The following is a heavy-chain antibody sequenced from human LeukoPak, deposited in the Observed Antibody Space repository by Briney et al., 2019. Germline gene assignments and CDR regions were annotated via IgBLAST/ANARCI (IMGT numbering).Heavy chain of an antibody. V-gene: IGHV3-48*02. D-gene: IGHD6-13*01. J-gene: IGHJ4*02. Sequence: SGGFLRLSCAASGFTFSSYSMNWVRQAPGKGLEWVSYISSSSSTIYYADSVKGRFTISRDNTKNSLYLQMNSLRDEDTAVYYCARRAAAAGFFDYWGQGTLVTVSS. CDR3: ARRAAAAGFFDY. CDR2: ISSSSSTI. CDR1: GFTFSSYS.